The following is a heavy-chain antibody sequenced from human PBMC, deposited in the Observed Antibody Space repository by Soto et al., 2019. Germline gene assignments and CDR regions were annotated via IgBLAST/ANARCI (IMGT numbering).Heavy chain of an antibody. CDR2: IWYDGSNK. Sequence: GGSLRLSCAASGFTFSSYGMHWVRQAPGKGLEWVAVIWYDGSNKYYADSVKGRFTISRDNAKNSLYLQMNSLRAEDTALYYCAKDISYSGYESHFDYWGQGTLVTVS. V-gene: IGHV3-33*03. D-gene: IGHD5-12*01. CDR3: AKDISYSGYESHFDY. CDR1: GFTFSSYG. J-gene: IGHJ4*02.